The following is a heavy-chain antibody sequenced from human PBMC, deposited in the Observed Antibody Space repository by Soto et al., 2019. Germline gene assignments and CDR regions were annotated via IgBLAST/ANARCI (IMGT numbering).Heavy chain of an antibody. D-gene: IGHD4-17*01. Sequence: SETLSLACTVSGGSISSSSYYWGWIRQPPGKGLEWIGSIYYSGSTYYNPSLKSRVTISVDTSKNQFSLKLSSVTAADTAVYYCARPGGGDYGDYSDYWGQGTLVTVSS. CDR1: GGSISSSSYY. V-gene: IGHV4-39*01. CDR2: IYYSGST. J-gene: IGHJ4*02. CDR3: ARPGGGDYGDYSDY.